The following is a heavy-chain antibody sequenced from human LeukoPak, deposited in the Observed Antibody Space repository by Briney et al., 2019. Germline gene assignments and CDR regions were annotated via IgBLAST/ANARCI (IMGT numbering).Heavy chain of an antibody. CDR2: IYYSGST. J-gene: IGHJ3*02. V-gene: IGHV4-59*08. Sequence: SETLSLTCTVSGGSISSYYWSWIRQPPGKGLEWIGYIYYSGSTNYNPSLKSRVTISVDTSQNQFSLKLSSVTAADTAIYYCAGAYCGGDCYAFDIWGQGTMVTVSS. CDR3: AGAYCGGDCYAFDI. D-gene: IGHD2-21*02. CDR1: GGSISSYY.